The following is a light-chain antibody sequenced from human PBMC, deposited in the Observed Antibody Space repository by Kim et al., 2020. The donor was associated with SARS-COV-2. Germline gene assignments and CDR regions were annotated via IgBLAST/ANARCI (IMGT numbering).Light chain of an antibody. Sequence: GVTISCTGTNSNSGAGYDVHWYQQLPGTAPKLLIHGNTNRPSGVPDRFSGSKSHTSASLAITGLQADDEADYYCLSYDSSLSGWVFGGGTQLTVL. CDR2: GNT. J-gene: IGLJ3*02. V-gene: IGLV1-40*01. CDR3: LSYDSSLSGWV. CDR1: NSNSGAGYD.